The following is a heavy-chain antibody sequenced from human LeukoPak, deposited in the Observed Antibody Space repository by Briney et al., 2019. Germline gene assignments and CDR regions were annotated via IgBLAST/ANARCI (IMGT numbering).Heavy chain of an antibody. V-gene: IGHV1-2*02. CDR1: GYTFTGYY. CDR2: INPNSGGT. CDR3: ARDHRIFGVVIIGMDV. Sequence: ASVKVSCKASGYTFTGYYMHWVRQAPGQGREWMGWINPNSGGTNYAQKFKGRVTMTRDTSMSTAYMELSRLRSDDTAVYYCARDHRIFGVVIIGMDVWGKGTTVTVSS. D-gene: IGHD3-3*01. J-gene: IGHJ6*04.